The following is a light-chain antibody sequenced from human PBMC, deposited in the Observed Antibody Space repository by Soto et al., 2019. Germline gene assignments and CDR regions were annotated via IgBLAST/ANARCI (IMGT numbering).Light chain of an antibody. CDR2: ATS. V-gene: IGKV1-16*02. CDR3: QQYNTFPLT. J-gene: IGKJ4*01. Sequence: DIQMTQSPSSLSASVGDRVTITCRASQGINNYLAWFQQKPGEAPKSLIYATSTLQSGVPSKFSGSGSGTDFTLTTSSLQPEDFATYYFQQYNTFPLTFGGGTKVEIK. CDR1: QGINNY.